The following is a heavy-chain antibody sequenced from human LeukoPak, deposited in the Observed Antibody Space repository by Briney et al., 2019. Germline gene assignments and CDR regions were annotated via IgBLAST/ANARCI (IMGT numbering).Heavy chain of an antibody. CDR2: IYPGDSDT. CDR1: GYSFTSYW. CDR3: ARQARPRWLPYQEDEAFDI. J-gene: IGHJ3*02. Sequence: PGESLKISCKGSGYSFTSYWIGWVRQMPGKGLEWMGIIYPGDSDTRYSPSFQGQVTISADKSISTAYLQWSSLKASDTAMYYCARQARPRWLPYQEDEAFDIWGQGTMVTVSS. D-gene: IGHD5-24*01. V-gene: IGHV5-51*01.